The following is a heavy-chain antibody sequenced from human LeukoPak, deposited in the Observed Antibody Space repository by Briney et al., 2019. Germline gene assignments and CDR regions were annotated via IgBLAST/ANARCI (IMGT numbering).Heavy chain of an antibody. J-gene: IGHJ4*02. CDR1: GGTFSSYA. CDR3: ARGHNLYCSGGSCHLY. Sequence: GASVKVSCKASGGTFSSYAISWVRQAPGQGLEWMGGIIPIFGTANYAQKFQGRVTITADKSTSTAYMELSSLRSEDTAVYYCARGHNLYCSGGSCHLYWGQGTLVTVSS. D-gene: IGHD2-15*01. V-gene: IGHV1-69*06. CDR2: IIPIFGTA.